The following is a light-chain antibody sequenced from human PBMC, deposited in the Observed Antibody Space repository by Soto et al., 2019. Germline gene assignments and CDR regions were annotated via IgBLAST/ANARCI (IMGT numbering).Light chain of an antibody. V-gene: IGKV1-39*01. CDR2: DVS. CDR3: QQSHSTPRT. Sequence: DIQVTQSPSSLSASIGDRVTITCRASQSISNFVNWYQQKPGKAPRLLIYDVSSLYSGVPSRFSGSGSGTDFTLTISSLQPEDFATYYCQQSHSTPRTFGQGTKVDIK. CDR1: QSISNF. J-gene: IGKJ1*01.